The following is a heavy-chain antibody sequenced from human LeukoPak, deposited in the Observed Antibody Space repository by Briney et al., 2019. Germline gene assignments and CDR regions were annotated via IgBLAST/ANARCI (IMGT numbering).Heavy chain of an antibody. Sequence: PGGSLRLSCAASGFTFDDYAMHWVRQAPGKGLEWVSGISWNSGSIGYADSVKGRFTISRDNAKNSLYLQMNSLRAEDTALYYCATLVEMATITDYWGQGTLVTVSS. D-gene: IGHD5-24*01. CDR2: ISWNSGSI. J-gene: IGHJ4*02. CDR3: ATLVEMATITDY. V-gene: IGHV3-9*01. CDR1: GFTFDDYA.